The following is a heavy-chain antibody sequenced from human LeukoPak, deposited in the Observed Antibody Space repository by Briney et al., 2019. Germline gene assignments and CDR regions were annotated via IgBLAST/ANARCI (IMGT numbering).Heavy chain of an antibody. D-gene: IGHD6-13*01. Sequence: SETLSLTCSVSGGSISGYYWSWIRQPAGKGLEWIGRIYTSGSTNYNPSLKSRVTMSVDTSKSQFSLKLSSVTAADTAVYYCAREAAAGTYYYYYMDVWGKGTTVTISS. V-gene: IGHV4-4*07. CDR1: GGSISGYY. J-gene: IGHJ6*03. CDR3: AREAAAGTYYYYYMDV. CDR2: IYTSGST.